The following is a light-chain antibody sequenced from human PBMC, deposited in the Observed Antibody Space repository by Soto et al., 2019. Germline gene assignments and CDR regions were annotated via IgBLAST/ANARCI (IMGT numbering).Light chain of an antibody. J-gene: IGLJ2*01. CDR1: SSDVGGYNY. V-gene: IGLV2-8*01. CDR2: EVS. Sequence: QSALTQPPSASGSPGQSVTISCTGTSSDVGGYNYVSWYQQHPGKAPKLMIYEVSKRPSAVPDRFSGSKSGNTASLPVSGPQAEDEADYYCSSYAGSNNLVFGGGTKLTVL. CDR3: SSYAGSNNLV.